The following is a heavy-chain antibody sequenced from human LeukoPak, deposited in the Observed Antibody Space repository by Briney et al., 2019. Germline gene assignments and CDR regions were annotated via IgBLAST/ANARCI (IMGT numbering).Heavy chain of an antibody. CDR2: IYYSGST. D-gene: IGHD3-22*01. CDR3: ARNTYYYDSSGYYSYYMDV. J-gene: IGHJ6*03. CDR1: GGSISSYY. Sequence: SETLSLTCTVSGGSISSYYWSWIRQPPGKGLEWIGYIYYSGSTNYNPSLKSRVTISVDTSKNQFSLKLSSVTAADTAVYYCARNTYYYDSSGYYSYYMDVWGKGTTVTVSS. V-gene: IGHV4-59*01.